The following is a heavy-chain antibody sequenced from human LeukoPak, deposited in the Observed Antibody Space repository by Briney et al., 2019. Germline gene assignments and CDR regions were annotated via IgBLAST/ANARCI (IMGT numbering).Heavy chain of an antibody. D-gene: IGHD4-17*01. CDR3: ARGSWAPAMTTPPPDFDP. CDR1: GSSISSFY. Sequence: SETLSLTCTVSGSSISSFYWSWIRQPPGKGLEWIGYIYYSGSTKYKPSLKSRATISADTSKNQVSLKLRSVTAADTAVYYCARGSWAPAMTTPPPDFDPWGQGALVTVSS. CDR2: IYYSGST. J-gene: IGHJ5*02. V-gene: IGHV4-59*01.